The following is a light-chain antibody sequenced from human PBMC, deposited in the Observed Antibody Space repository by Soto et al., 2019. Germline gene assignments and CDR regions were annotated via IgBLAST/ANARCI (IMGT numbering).Light chain of an antibody. V-gene: IGLV3-21*02. CDR3: QVWESSTDHWV. CDR2: DDS. J-gene: IGLJ3*02. CDR1: DIGDKG. Sequence: SYELTQPPSVSVAPGQTARITCGGNDIGDKGVHWYQQRAGQAPMLVVYDDSARPSGIPERFSGSNSGNTATLTISRVEAGDEADYYCQVWESSTDHWVFGGGTKVIVL.